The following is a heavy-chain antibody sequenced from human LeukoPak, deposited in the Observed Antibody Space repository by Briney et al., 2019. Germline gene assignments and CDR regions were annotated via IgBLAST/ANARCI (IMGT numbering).Heavy chain of an antibody. CDR3: ARDRSGSGYFRY. V-gene: IGHV1-18*01. J-gene: IGHJ4*02. Sequence: ASVKVSCKASGYTFTSYGISWVRQAPGQGLEWMGWISAYNGNTKYAEKVQDRVTLTTDTSTTTAYMELRSLTSDDTAVYYCARDRSGSGYFRYWGQGTLLTVSS. CDR1: GYTFTSYG. CDR2: ISAYNGNT. D-gene: IGHD6-19*01.